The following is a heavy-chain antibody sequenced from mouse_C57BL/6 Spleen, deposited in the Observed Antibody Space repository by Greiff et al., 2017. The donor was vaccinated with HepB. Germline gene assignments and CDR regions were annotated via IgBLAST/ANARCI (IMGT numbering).Heavy chain of an antibody. CDR3: ARDRDPDNLLLRRAWFAY. D-gene: IGHD1-1*01. J-gene: IGHJ3*01. CDR1: GFTFSSYA. CDR2: ISDGGSYT. V-gene: IGHV5-4*01. Sequence: EVKLVESGGGLVKPGGSLKLSCAASGFTFSSYAMSWVRQTPEKRLEWVATISDGGSYTYYPDNVKGRFTISRDNAKNNLYLQMSHLKSEDTAMYYCARDRDPDNLLLRRAWFAYWGQGTLVTVSA.